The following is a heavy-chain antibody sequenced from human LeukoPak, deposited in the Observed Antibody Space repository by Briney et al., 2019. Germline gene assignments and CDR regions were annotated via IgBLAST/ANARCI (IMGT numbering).Heavy chain of an antibody. J-gene: IGHJ4*02. CDR3: ARASGVSSSWYGGRY. D-gene: IGHD6-13*01. CDR2: ISAYNGNT. CDR1: GYTFTSYG. Sequence: ASVKVSCKASGYTFTSYGISWVRQAPGQGLEWMGWISAYNGNTNYAQKLQGRVTMTTDTSTSTAYMELRSLRSDDTAVYYCARASGVSSSWYGGRYWGQGTLVTVSS. V-gene: IGHV1-18*04.